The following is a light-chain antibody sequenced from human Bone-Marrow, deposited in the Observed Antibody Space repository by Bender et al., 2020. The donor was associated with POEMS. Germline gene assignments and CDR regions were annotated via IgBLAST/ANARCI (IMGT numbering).Light chain of an antibody. CDR1: SSDIGTYNY. CDR3: CSSAGSATYV. CDR2: DVD. J-gene: IGLJ1*01. Sequence: QSALTQPASVSGSPGQSITISCTGGSSDIGTYNYVSWYQQHPGKAPKLMIYDVDSRPSGVSPRFSGSKSGNTASLTISGLQAEDEADYYCCSSAGSATYVFGTGTEVTVL. V-gene: IGLV2-14*03.